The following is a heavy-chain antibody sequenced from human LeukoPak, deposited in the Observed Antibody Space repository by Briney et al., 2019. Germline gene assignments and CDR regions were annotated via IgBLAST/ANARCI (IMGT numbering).Heavy chain of an antibody. Sequence: SQTLSLTRAVSGGSISSGDYYWGWIRQPPGKGLEWIGSIYCSGSTYYNPSLKSRVTISVDTSKNQFSLKLSSVTAADTAVYYCARELPYYDYVWGSYRIIDYWGQGTLVTVSS. CDR2: IYCSGST. V-gene: IGHV4-30-4*08. D-gene: IGHD3-16*02. CDR1: GGSISSGDYY. J-gene: IGHJ4*02. CDR3: ARELPYYDYVWGSYRIIDY.